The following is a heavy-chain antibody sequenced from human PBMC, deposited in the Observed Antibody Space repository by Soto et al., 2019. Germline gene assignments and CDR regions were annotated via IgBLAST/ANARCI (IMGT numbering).Heavy chain of an antibody. CDR3: ARDLGNLGYCSSTSCHNWFDP. CDR1: GYTFTGYY. CDR2: INPNSGGT. D-gene: IGHD2-2*01. J-gene: IGHJ5*02. V-gene: IGHV1-2*04. Sequence: ASVKVSCKASGYTFTGYYMHWVRQAPGQGLEWMGWINPNSGGTNYAQKFQGWVTMTRDTSISTAYMELSRLRSDDTAVYYCARDLGNLGYCSSTSCHNWFDPWGQGTLVTVSS.